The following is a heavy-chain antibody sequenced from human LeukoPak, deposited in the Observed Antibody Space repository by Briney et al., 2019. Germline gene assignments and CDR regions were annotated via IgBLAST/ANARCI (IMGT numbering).Heavy chain of an antibody. Sequence: ASVKVSCKASGYTFTGYYMHWVRQAPGQGLEWMGWINPNSGGTNYAQKLQGRVTVTTDTSTSTAYMELRSLRSDDTAVYYCARDYRIIAAAGLSKIPVSFDYWGQGTLVTVSS. CDR1: GYTFTGYY. V-gene: IGHV1-2*02. J-gene: IGHJ4*02. CDR3: ARDYRIIAAAGLSKIPVSFDY. CDR2: INPNSGGT. D-gene: IGHD6-13*01.